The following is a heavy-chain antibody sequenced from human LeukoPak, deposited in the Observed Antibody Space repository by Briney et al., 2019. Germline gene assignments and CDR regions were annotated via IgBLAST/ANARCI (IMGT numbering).Heavy chain of an antibody. J-gene: IGHJ3*02. D-gene: IGHD3-22*01. CDR3: SRHSDYGGSGNRLDAFDI. Sequence: GGSLRLSCAASGFTFSGSVMHGVRQASGKGLEWVGHIRNKGNNYATAYGASVKGRFTISRDDSKNTAYLQMNSLKTEDTAVYYCSRHSDYGGSGNRLDAFDIWGQGTMVTVSS. CDR2: IRNKGNNYAT. V-gene: IGHV3-73*01. CDR1: GFTFSGSV.